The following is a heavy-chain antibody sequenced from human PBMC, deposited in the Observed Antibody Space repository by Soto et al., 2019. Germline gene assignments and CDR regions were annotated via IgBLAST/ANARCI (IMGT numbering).Heavy chain of an antibody. CDR1: GFTFGTYS. Sequence: EVQLVESGGGLVKPGGSLRLSCVASGFTFGTYSMNWVRQAPGKGLEWVSSISSTSAFIYYADSVKGRFTISRDNAKNSLYLTMSSLRGEDTAVYYCARGIAVADTWWYDPWGQGTLVSVSS. J-gene: IGHJ5*02. CDR2: ISSTSAFI. CDR3: ARGIAVADTWWYDP. D-gene: IGHD6-19*01. V-gene: IGHV3-21*03.